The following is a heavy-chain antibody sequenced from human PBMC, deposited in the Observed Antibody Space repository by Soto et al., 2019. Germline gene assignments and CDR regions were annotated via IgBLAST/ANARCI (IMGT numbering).Heavy chain of an antibody. CDR1: GGTFSSYT. CDR3: ARGEEYESTVSLAT. Sequence: KVSCKASGGTFSSYTISWVRQAPGQGLEWMGRIIPILGIANYAQKFQGRVTITADKSTSTAYMELSSLRSEDTAVYYCARGEEYESTVSLATWGQGTLVTVSS. J-gene: IGHJ5*02. CDR2: IIPILGIA. D-gene: IGHD4-17*01. V-gene: IGHV1-69*02.